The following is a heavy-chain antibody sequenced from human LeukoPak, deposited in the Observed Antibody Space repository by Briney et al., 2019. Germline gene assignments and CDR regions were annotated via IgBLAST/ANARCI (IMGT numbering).Heavy chain of an antibody. Sequence: GGSLRLSCAASGSTFSSYWMHWVRQGPGRGLVWVARINGDESRTTYADSVRDRFTISRDNAKNTLYLQMKSLRAEDTAVYYCVRGQLERPFDFYYGMDVWGKGTTVTVSS. V-gene: IGHV3-74*01. CDR2: INGDESRT. J-gene: IGHJ6*04. CDR3: VRGQLERPFDFYYGMDV. D-gene: IGHD1-1*01. CDR1: GSTFSSYW.